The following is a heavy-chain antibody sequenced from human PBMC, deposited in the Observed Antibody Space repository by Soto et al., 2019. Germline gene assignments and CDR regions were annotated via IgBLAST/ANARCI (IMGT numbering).Heavy chain of an antibody. V-gene: IGHV4-31*03. CDR1: GGSISSGGYY. Sequence: SETLSLTCTVSGGSISSGGYYWSWIRQHPGKGLEWIGYIYYSGSTYYNPSLKSRVTISVDTSKNQFSLKLSSVTAADTAVYYSARVVAAIVDYWGQGTLVTVSS. J-gene: IGHJ4*02. CDR3: ARVVAAIVDY. CDR2: IYYSGST. D-gene: IGHD2-15*01.